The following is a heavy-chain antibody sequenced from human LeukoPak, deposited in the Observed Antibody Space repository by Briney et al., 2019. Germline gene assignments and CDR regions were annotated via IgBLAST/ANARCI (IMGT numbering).Heavy chain of an antibody. V-gene: IGHV3-30*18. CDR2: ISYDENNK. J-gene: IGHJ4*02. CDR3: AKGSGYYPLDD. CDR1: RFIFSTYG. Sequence: GGSLRLSCAASRFIFSTYGMHWVRQAPGKGLEWVAFISYDENNKYYADSVKGRFTISRDNSKNTLYLHMNSLRAEDTAVYYCAKGSGYYPLDDWGQGTLVTVSS. D-gene: IGHD3-22*01.